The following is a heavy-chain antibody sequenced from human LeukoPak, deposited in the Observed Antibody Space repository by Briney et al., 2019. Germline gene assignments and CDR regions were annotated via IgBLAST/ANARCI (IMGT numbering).Heavy chain of an antibody. V-gene: IGHV4-59*01. J-gene: IGHJ4*02. CDR2: IYYNGNT. Sequence: SETLSLTCTVSGGSISSYYWSWIRQPPGKGLEWIGYIYYNGNTNYNPSLKSRVTISVDTSKNQFSLKVNSVTAADTAVYYCARGVAAAHFDYWGQGTLVTVSS. D-gene: IGHD6-13*01. CDR3: ARGVAAAHFDY. CDR1: GGSISSYY.